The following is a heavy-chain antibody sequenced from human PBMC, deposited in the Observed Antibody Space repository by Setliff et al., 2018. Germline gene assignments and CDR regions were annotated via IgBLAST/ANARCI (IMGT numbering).Heavy chain of an antibody. Sequence: GGSLRLSCAASGFSFSDYAMSWVRQAPRKGLEWVSGGSTGKTDYADSVKGRFTIFRDNSKNTLYLQMSSLRAEDTAVYYCAKPQLELRWGFESWGQGTLVTVSS. J-gene: IGHJ4*02. D-gene: IGHD1-7*01. CDR2: GSTGKT. CDR1: GFSFSDYA. CDR3: AKPQLELRWGFES. V-gene: IGHV3-23*01.